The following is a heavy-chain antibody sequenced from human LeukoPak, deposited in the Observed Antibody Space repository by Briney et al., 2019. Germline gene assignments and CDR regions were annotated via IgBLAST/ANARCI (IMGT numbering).Heavy chain of an antibody. J-gene: IGHJ4*02. Sequence: GASVKVSCKASGYTFTSYAMHWVRLAPGQRLEWMGWINAGNGNTKYSQKFQDRVTITRDTSASTAYMELSSLRSEDTAVYYCARDSHYYESSGYNQGDFDYWGQGTLVTVSS. D-gene: IGHD3-22*01. CDR2: INAGNGNT. CDR1: GYTFTSYA. V-gene: IGHV1-3*01. CDR3: ARDSHYYESSGYNQGDFDY.